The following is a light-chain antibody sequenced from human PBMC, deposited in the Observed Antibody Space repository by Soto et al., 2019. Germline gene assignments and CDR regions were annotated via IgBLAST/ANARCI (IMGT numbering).Light chain of an antibody. V-gene: IGLV2-8*01. Sequence: SVLNHPPSASGPPGQSVTISCTGTSSDVGGYNYVSWYQQHPGKAPKLIIYEVYKRPSGVPDRFSGSKSGNTAALTVSGLQAEDEADYYCSSYVGTNSYVFGTGT. CDR2: EVY. J-gene: IGLJ1*01. CDR1: SSDVGGYNY. CDR3: SSYVGTNSYV.